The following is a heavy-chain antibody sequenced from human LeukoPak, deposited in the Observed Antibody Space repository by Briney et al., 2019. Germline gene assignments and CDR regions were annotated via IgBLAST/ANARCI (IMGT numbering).Heavy chain of an antibody. V-gene: IGHV4-39*01. D-gene: IGHD2-8*01. J-gene: IGHJ3*02. CDR1: GGSISSSSYY. CDR3: ARLRSDCTNGVCYYAFDI. CDR2: IYYSGST. Sequence: SETPSLTCTVSGGSISSSSYYWGCIRQPPGKGLEWIGGIYYSGSTYYNPSLKSRVTISVDTSKNQFSLKLSSVTAADTAVYYCARLRSDCTNGVCYYAFDIWGQGTMVTVSS.